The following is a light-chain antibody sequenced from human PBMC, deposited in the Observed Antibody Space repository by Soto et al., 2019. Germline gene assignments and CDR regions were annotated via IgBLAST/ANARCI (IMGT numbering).Light chain of an antibody. CDR2: GAF. J-gene: IGKJ1*01. V-gene: IGKV3-15*01. Sequence: EIVMTQSPVTLSVSPVERVTLSCMASQSVSSNLAWYQQKPGQAPSLLIYGAFTRATGIPARFSGTGSGTEFTLTISSLQSEDFALYYCQQYNDWPLTCGQGTKGDIK. CDR1: QSVSSN. CDR3: QQYNDWPLT.